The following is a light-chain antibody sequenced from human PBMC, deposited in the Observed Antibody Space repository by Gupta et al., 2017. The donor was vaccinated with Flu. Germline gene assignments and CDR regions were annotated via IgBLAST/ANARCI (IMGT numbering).Light chain of an antibody. J-gene: IGLJ3*02. CDR3: SAWDSSRSAWV. CDR1: SSSVGHGG. CDR2: MYN. V-gene: IGLV10-54*01. Sequence: NSSSVGHGGAAVLQQHQGQAPKLLLYMYNNRPSRISVRFSASRSGNTTALTMTVPQPEDEDEYYYSAWDSSRSAWVFGGGTKLTVL.